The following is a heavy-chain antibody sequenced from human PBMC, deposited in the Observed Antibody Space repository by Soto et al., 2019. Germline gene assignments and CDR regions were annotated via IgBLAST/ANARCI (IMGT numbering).Heavy chain of an antibody. J-gene: IGHJ2*01. D-gene: IGHD3-3*01. CDR2: IYYSGST. V-gene: IGHV4-39*01. Sequence: QLQLQESGPGLVKPSETLSLTCTVSGGSISSSSYYWGWIRQPPGKGLEWIGSIYYSGSTYYNPSLKSRVTISVDTSKNQFSLKLRSVTAADTAVYYCASNKRFLEWFPWYFDLWGRGTLVTVSS. CDR1: GGSISSSSYY. CDR3: ASNKRFLEWFPWYFDL.